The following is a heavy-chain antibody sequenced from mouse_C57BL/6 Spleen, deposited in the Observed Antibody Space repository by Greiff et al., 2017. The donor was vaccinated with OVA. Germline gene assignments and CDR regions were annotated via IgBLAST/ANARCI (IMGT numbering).Heavy chain of an antibody. J-gene: IGHJ3*01. CDR1: GFSLTSYA. CDR3: ASSDGYYRFAY. D-gene: IGHD2-3*01. V-gene: IGHV2-9-1*01. CDR2: IWTGGGT. Sequence: VKVVESGPGLVAPSQSLSITCTVSGFSLTSYAISWVRQPPGKGLEWLGVIWTGGGTNSNSALKSSLSICKDNSKSQVFLKMNSLQTDDTAGDYCASSDGYYRFAYWGQGTLVTVSA.